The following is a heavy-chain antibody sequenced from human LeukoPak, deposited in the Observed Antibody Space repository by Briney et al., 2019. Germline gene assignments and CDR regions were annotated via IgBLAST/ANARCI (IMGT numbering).Heavy chain of an antibody. J-gene: IGHJ3*02. Sequence: SETLSLTCAVYGGSFSGYYWCWIRQPPGKGLEWIGEINHSGSTNYNPSLKSRVTISVDTSKNQFSLKLSSVTAADTAVYYCARGRCSSTSCYARARHDAFDIWGQGTMVTVSS. CDR3: ARGRCSSTSCYARARHDAFDI. CDR1: GGSFSGYY. D-gene: IGHD2-2*01. CDR2: INHSGST. V-gene: IGHV4-34*01.